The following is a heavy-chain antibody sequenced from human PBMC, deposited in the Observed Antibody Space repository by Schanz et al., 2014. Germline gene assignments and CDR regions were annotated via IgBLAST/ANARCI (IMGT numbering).Heavy chain of an antibody. Sequence: QVQLVQSGAEVKKPGASVKVSCKVSGYTLTDLSMHWVRQAPGKGLEWMGGFDPEDVETIYAQKFQGRVTMTEDTSTDTAYMELSSLRSEDTAVYYCARKQVEEDVDIVSTMRGEQYNSYGMDVWGQGTTVTVSS. CDR3: ARKQVEEDVDIVSTMRGEQYNSYGMDV. J-gene: IGHJ6*02. CDR1: GYTLTDLS. V-gene: IGHV1-24*01. D-gene: IGHD5-12*01. CDR2: FDPEDVET.